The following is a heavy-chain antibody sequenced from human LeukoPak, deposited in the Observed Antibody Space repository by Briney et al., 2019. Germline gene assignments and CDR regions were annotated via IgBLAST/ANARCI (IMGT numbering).Heavy chain of an antibody. CDR3: AKDEIGAVAGLLDY. CDR1: GFTSSSYG. D-gene: IGHD6-19*01. J-gene: IGHJ4*02. Sequence: PGGSLRLSCAASGFTSSSYGMYWVRQAPGKGLEWVAVISFDGSNKYYADSVRGRFTVSRDNSKGTLYLQMNSLRAEDTAVYYCAKDEIGAVAGLLDYWGQGILVTVSS. V-gene: IGHV3-30*18. CDR2: ISFDGSNK.